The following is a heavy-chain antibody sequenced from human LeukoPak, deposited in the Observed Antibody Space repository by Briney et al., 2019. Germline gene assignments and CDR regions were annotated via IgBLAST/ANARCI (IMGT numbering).Heavy chain of an antibody. V-gene: IGHV1-2*02. CDR3: ARLYQHDSSTYRPVDY. Sequence: ASVKVSCKTSGYRFTGYYLHWVRQAPGQGLEWMGWMNPKSGATDYARKFQGRVTMTRDTSISTAYMELTRLRSDDTAVYYCARLYQHDSSTYRPVDYWGQGTLVSVSS. D-gene: IGHD3-22*01. J-gene: IGHJ4*02. CDR2: MNPKSGAT. CDR1: GYRFTGYY.